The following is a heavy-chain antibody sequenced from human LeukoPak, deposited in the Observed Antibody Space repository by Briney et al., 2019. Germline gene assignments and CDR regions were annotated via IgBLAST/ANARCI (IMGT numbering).Heavy chain of an antibody. D-gene: IGHD3-22*01. CDR3: AKGSYYDSSGSFYFDY. V-gene: IGHV3-23*01. Sequence: PGGSLGLSCAASGFTFSSSAMSWVRQAPGKGLEWVSAISNNGGYTYYADSVKGRFTISRDNSKNTLYVQVNSLGTEDTAEYYCAKGSYYDSSGSFYFDYWGQGTLVTVSP. CDR1: GFTFSSSA. CDR2: ISNNGGYT. J-gene: IGHJ4*02.